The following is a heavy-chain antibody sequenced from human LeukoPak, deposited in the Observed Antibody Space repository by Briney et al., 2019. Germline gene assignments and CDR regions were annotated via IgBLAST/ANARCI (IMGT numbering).Heavy chain of an antibody. D-gene: IGHD6-13*01. CDR3: AFVDSSSH. CDR1: GGSISSSSYY. V-gene: IGHV4-39*01. J-gene: IGHJ4*02. CDR2: IYYSGST. Sequence: PSETLSLTCTVSGGSISSSSYYWGWIRQPPGKGLEWIGSIYYSGSTYYNPSLKSRVTISVDTSKNQFSLKLSSVTAADTAVYYCAFVDSSSHWGQGTLVTVSS.